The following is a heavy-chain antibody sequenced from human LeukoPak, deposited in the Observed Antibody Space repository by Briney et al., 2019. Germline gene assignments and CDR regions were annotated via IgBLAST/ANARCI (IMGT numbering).Heavy chain of an antibody. V-gene: IGHV3-23*01. Sequence: GGSLTLSCAASGFTFNYYAMSWVRQTPGKGLEWVSGISDSGASTYYTDSVKGPFTISRDNFKDTVFLQMNNLRAADTALYFCVRYDNYSPFWGQGTLVTVSS. CDR1: GFTFNYYA. CDR2: ISDSGAST. D-gene: IGHD5-24*01. CDR3: VRYDNYSPF. J-gene: IGHJ1*01.